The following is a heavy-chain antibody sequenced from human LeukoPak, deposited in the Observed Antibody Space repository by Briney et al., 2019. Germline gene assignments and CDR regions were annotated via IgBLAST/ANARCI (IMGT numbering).Heavy chain of an antibody. D-gene: IGHD6-13*01. CDR2: IYYRGST. Sequence: PSETLSLTCTVSGGSISSSSYYWGWIRQPPGKGLEWIGSIYYRGSTNYNPSLKSRVTISVDTSKNQFSLKLSSVTAADTAVYYCARGEIHSSSWYAVYWGQGTLVTVSS. CDR1: GGSISSSSYY. J-gene: IGHJ4*02. CDR3: ARGEIHSSSWYAVY. V-gene: IGHV4-39*07.